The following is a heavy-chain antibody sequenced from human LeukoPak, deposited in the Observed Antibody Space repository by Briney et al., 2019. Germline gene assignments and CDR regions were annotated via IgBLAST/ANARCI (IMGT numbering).Heavy chain of an antibody. J-gene: IGHJ4*02. D-gene: IGHD6-19*01. CDR1: GGSISSCY. CDR3: ARTDSSGWYKPLDY. V-gene: IGHV4-59*01. CDR2: IYYSGST. Sequence: SETQSLTCTVSGGSISSCYWSWIRQPPGKGLEWIGYIYYSGSTNYNPSLKSRVTISVDTSKNQFSLKLSSVTAADTAVYYCARTDSSGWYKPLDYWGQGTLVTVSS.